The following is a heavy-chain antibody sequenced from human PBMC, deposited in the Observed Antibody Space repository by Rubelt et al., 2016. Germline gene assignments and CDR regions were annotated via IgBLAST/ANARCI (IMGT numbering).Heavy chain of an antibody. Sequence: VQLVQSGAEVKKPGASVKVSCKASGYTFTSHYMHWVRQAPGQGLEWMGRTNTNTGNPTYAHAATGRFVLSLDTSVSTSYLQIRSLKAEDTAVYYCARGMRWFGENYWGQGTLVTVSS. D-gene: IGHD3-10*01. J-gene: IGHJ4*02. CDR2: TNTNTGNP. CDR1: GYTFTSHY. V-gene: IGHV7-4-1*02. CDR3: ARGMRWFGENY.